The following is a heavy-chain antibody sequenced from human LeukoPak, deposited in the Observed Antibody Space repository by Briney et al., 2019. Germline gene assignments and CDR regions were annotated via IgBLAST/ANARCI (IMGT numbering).Heavy chain of an antibody. CDR2: INPNSGGT. CDR1: GYTFTGYY. CDR3: ARAHCSGGSCYQLPSPYFDY. D-gene: IGHD2-15*01. J-gene: IGHJ4*02. Sequence: ASVKVSCKASGYTFTGYYMHWVRQAPGQGLEWMGWINPNSGGTNYAQKFQGRVTMTRDTSISTAYMELSRLRSDDTAVYYCARAHCSGGSCYQLPSPYFDYWGQGTLVTVSS. V-gene: IGHV1-2*02.